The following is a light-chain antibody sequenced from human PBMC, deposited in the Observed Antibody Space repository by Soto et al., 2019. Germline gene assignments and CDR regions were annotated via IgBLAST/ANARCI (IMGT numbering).Light chain of an antibody. V-gene: IGLV3-1*01. Sequence: SYELTQPPSVSVSPGQTASITCSGDKLGDKYACWYQQKPGQSPVLVIYQDSKRPSGIPEQFSGSNSGNTATLTISGTQAMDEADYYCQAWDSSIYVVFGGGTKVTVL. CDR3: QAWDSSIYVV. J-gene: IGLJ2*01. CDR2: QDS. CDR1: KLGDKY.